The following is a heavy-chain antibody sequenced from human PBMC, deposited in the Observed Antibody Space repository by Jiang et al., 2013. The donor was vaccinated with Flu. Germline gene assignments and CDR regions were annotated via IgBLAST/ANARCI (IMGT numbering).Heavy chain of an antibody. D-gene: IGHD3-22*01. V-gene: IGHV1-3*04. CDR2: IDTGNGRT. J-gene: IGHJ5*01. CDR1: GYTFTGYC. Sequence: SGAEVKKPGASVKLSCEASGYTFTGYCIHWLRQAPGQRPEWMGWIDTGNGRTKYSQKFQGRVTITRDTSASAAYVELSSLKVEDSAIYYCARSYYFDNSGLNWFDLWGQGTLVTVSS. CDR3: ARSYYFDNSGLNWFDL.